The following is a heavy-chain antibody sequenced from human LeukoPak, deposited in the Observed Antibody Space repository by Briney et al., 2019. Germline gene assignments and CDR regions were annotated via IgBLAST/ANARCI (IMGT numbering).Heavy chain of an antibody. D-gene: IGHD3-9*01. CDR1: GFTFSSYG. Sequence: GGSLRLSCAASGFTFSSYGMHWVRQAPGKGLEWVAFIRYDGSNKYYADSVKGRFTISRDNSKNTLYLQMNSLRAEDTAVYYXXXFVLRYFDFDYWGQGTLVTVSS. CDR2: IRYDGSNK. J-gene: IGHJ4*02. CDR3: XXFVLRYFDFDY. V-gene: IGHV3-30*02.